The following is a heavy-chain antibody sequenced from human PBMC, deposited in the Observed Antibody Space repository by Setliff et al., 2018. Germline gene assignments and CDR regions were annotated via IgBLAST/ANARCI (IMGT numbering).Heavy chain of an antibody. V-gene: IGHV1-18*01. CDR2: ISPYNGDT. CDR3: ARSPPNRGVGQGHHMDV. CDR1: GYIFNTFG. J-gene: IGHJ6*03. Sequence: GASVKVSCKASGYIFNTFGISWVRRAPGQGLEWIGWISPYNGDTKYAQKLQDRVTMTTDTSTSTAYVEVRSLRSDDTAVYYCARSPPNRGVGQGHHMDVWGKGTTVTVSS. D-gene: IGHD1-26*01.